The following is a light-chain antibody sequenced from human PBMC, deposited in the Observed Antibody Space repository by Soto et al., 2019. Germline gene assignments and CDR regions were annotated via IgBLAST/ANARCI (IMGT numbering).Light chain of an antibody. CDR1: QSVSSY. J-gene: IGKJ1*01. Sequence: VVTTSPATLSVSPGERVTLSCRASQSVSSYLAWYQQKPGQAPRLLIYDASSRATGIPVRFSGSGSGTEFTLTISSLQSEDFGVYYCPQNKDWPGTFGQGTKVDIK. CDR2: DAS. V-gene: IGKV3-15*01. CDR3: PQNKDWPGT.